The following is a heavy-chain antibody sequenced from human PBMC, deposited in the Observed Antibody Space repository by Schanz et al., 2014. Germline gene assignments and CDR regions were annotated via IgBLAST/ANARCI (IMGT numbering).Heavy chain of an antibody. V-gene: IGHV1-18*01. D-gene: IGHD2-2*01. CDR1: GYTFTSSG. J-gene: IGHJ4*02. CDR3: LRANPTQHVVLPDALRY. CDR2: INGYNAHT. Sequence: QVQLVQSGAEVKKPGASVKVSCKASGYTFTSSGFSWVRQAPGQGLEWMGWINGYNAHTNYAQKFQDRVTLTSDTSASTAYMELRSLRPDDTAVYYCLRANPTQHVVLPDALRYWGQGTLVSVSS.